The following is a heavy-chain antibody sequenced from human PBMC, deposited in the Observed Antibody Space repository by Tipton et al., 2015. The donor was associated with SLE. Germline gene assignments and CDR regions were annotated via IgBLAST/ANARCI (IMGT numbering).Heavy chain of an antibody. Sequence: LRLSCTVSGGSISSSSYYWGWIRQPPGKGLEWIGSIYYSGSTYYNPSLKSRVTISVDTSKKQFSLKLRSVTAADTAVYHCARHDYGVPFDYWGQGTLVTVSP. CDR1: GGSISSSSYY. J-gene: IGHJ4*02. V-gene: IGHV4-39*01. CDR2: IYYSGST. D-gene: IGHD4-17*01. CDR3: ARHDYGVPFDY.